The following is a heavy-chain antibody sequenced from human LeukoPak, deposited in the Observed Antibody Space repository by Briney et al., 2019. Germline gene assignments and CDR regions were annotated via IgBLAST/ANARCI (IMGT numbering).Heavy chain of an antibody. D-gene: IGHD6-13*01. CDR1: GYSISSGYY. V-gene: IGHV4-38-2*02. CDR2: IYHSGST. J-gene: IGHJ4*02. CDR3: ARDLEGQLDF. Sequence: SETLSLTCTVSGYSISSGYYWGWIRQPPGKGLEWIGSIYHSGSTYYNPSLKSRVAISVDTSKNQFSLKLSSVTAADTAVYYCARDLEGQLDFWGQGTLVTVSS.